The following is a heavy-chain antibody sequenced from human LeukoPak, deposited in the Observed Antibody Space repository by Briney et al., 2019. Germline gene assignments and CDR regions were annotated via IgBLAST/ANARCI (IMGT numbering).Heavy chain of an antibody. J-gene: IGHJ4*02. CDR3: ARPRPGYSSGWPHFDC. CDR1: GGTFSSYT. V-gene: IGHV1-69*02. CDR2: IIPILDIA. D-gene: IGHD6-19*01. Sequence: SVKVSCKASGGTFSSYTISWVREAPGQGLEWMGRIIPILDIANYAQKFQGRVTITADKSTSTAYMELSSLRSEDTAVYYCARPRPGYSSGWPHFDCWGQGTLVTVSS.